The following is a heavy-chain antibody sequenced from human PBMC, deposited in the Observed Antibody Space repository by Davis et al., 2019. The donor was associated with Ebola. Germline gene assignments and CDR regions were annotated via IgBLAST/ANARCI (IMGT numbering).Heavy chain of an antibody. CDR2: ISAYNGNT. D-gene: IGHD1-26*01. CDR1: GYTFTSYG. J-gene: IGHJ6*02. CDR3: ARDPKYSGSYYYYYYGMDI. Sequence: ASVKVSCKASGYTFTSYGISWVRQAPGQGLEWMGWISAYNGNTNYAQKLQGRVTMTTDTSTSTAYMELRSLRSDDTAVYYCARDPKYSGSYYYYYYGMDIWGQGTTVTVSS. V-gene: IGHV1-18*01.